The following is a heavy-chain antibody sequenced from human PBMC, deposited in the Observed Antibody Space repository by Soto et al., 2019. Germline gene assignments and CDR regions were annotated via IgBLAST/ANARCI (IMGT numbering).Heavy chain of an antibody. J-gene: IGHJ6*03. D-gene: IGHD2-15*01. Sequence: SETLSLTCTVSGGCISSYYWSWIRQPPGKGLEWIGYIYYSGSTNYNPSLKSRVTISVDTSKNQFSLKLSSVTAADTAVYYCARSYRRYCSGGSCYSYYYYYMDVWGKGTTVTVSS. V-gene: IGHV4-59*01. CDR1: GGCISSYY. CDR2: IYYSGST. CDR3: ARSYRRYCSGGSCYSYYYYYMDV.